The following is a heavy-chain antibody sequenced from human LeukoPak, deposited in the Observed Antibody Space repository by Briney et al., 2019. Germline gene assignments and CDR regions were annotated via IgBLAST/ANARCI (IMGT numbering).Heavy chain of an antibody. CDR3: AKDEGGPDY. V-gene: IGHV3-30*18. D-gene: IGHD3-16*01. CDR1: GFTFSNSA. J-gene: IGHJ4*02. Sequence: GGSLRLSCAASGFTFSNSALSWVRQAPGKGLEWVAVISYDGSNKYYADSVKGRFTISRDNSKNTLYLQMNSLRAEDTAVYYCAKDEGGPDYWGQGTLVTVSS. CDR2: ISYDGSNK.